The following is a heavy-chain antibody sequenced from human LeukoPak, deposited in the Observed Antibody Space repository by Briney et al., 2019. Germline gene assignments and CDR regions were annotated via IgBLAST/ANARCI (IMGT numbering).Heavy chain of an antibody. CDR3: ARNEPGIAAAGTIWYFDL. D-gene: IGHD6-13*01. CDR2: INTNTGNP. Sequence: ASVKVSCKASGYTFTSYAMNWVRQAPGQGLEWMGWINTNTGNPTYAQGFTGRFVFSLDTSVCTAYLQISSLKAEDTAVYYCARNEPGIAAAGTIWYFDLWGRGTLVTVSS. V-gene: IGHV7-4-1*02. CDR1: GYTFTSYA. J-gene: IGHJ2*01.